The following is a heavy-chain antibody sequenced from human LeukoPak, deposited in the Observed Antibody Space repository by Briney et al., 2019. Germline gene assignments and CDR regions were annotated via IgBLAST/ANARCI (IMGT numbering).Heavy chain of an antibody. J-gene: IGHJ4*02. D-gene: IGHD6-19*01. Sequence: GESLKIYCEGSDYNFATYWIGWVRQMPGKGLEWMGSIYPGDSDTRYSPSFQGQVTISVDKSISTAYLQWSSLKASDTAIYYCVRRRGTGWYSVDYWGQGTLVTVSS. CDR3: VRRRGTGWYSVDY. CDR2: IYPGDSDT. V-gene: IGHV5-51*01. CDR1: DYNFATYW.